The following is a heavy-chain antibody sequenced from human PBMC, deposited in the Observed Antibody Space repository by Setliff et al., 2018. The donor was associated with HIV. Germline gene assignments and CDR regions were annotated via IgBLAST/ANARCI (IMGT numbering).Heavy chain of an antibody. Sequence: SETLSLTCTVSGDSMSSATFYWSWVRKPAGKRLEWIGHISPSESTNYHPALKSRATISLDTSKSQVHLTLASVTAADTAVYHCARVGSVGYYRFFDYWGQGALVTVSS. CDR3: ARVGSVGYYRFFDY. CDR1: GDSMSSATFY. J-gene: IGHJ4*02. CDR2: ISPSEST. V-gene: IGHV4-61*09. D-gene: IGHD1-26*01.